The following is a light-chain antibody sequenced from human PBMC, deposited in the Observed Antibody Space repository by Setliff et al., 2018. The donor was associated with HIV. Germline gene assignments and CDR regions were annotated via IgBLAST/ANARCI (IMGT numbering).Light chain of an antibody. Sequence: QSVLTQSASVSGSPGQSITISCIGTSSDVGGYDFVSWYQQRPDKAPKLIIFDVSERPSGVSHRFSGSKSGNTASLTISGLQTEDEGDYFCASYRSPATYVFGIGTKVTVL. CDR3: ASYRSPATYV. CDR1: SSDVGGYDF. CDR2: DVS. J-gene: IGLJ1*01. V-gene: IGLV2-14*03.